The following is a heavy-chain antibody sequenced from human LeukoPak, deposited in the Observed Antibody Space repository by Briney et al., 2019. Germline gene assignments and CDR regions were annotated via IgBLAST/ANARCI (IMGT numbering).Heavy chain of an antibody. J-gene: IGHJ5*02. Sequence: GGSLRLSCAASGFTFSTYGMNWVRQAPGKGLEWVSTISRSGDITYYADSVKGRFTISRDNSKNTLYLQMNSLRAEDTAVYYCEKDSPPSMPWGQGTLVTVSS. CDR1: GFTFSTYG. D-gene: IGHD6-6*01. CDR3: EKDSPPSMP. CDR2: ISRSGDIT. V-gene: IGHV3-23*01.